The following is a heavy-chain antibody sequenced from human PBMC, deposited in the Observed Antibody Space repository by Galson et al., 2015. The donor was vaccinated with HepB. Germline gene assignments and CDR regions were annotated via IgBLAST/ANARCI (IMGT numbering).Heavy chain of an antibody. V-gene: IGHV3-66*02. D-gene: IGHD3-22*01. CDR3: ARVLGRYYYDSSGYLFDY. Sequence: SLRLSCAASGFTVSSNYMSWVRQAPGKGLEWVSVIYSGGSTYYADSVKGRFTISRDNSKNTLYLQMNSLRAEDTAVYYCARVLGRYYYDSSGYLFDYWGQGTLVTVSS. CDR2: IYSGGST. J-gene: IGHJ4*02. CDR1: GFTVSSNY.